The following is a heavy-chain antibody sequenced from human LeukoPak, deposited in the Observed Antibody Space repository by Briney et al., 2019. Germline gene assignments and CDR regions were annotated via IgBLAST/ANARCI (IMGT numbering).Heavy chain of an antibody. CDR3: ATVSGSYYDPVDY. V-gene: IGHV4-59*01. D-gene: IGHD3-10*01. CDR1: GGSISSYY. J-gene: IGHJ4*02. CDR2: IYYSGST. Sequence: PSETLSLTCSAAGGSISSYYWSWIRQPPGKGLEWIGYIYYSGSTNYNPSLKSRVTISVDTSKNQFSLKLSSVTAADTAVYYCATVSGSYYDPVDYWGQGTLVTVSS.